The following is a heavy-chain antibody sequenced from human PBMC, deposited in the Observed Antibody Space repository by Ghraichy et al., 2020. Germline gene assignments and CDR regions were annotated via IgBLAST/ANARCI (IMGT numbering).Heavy chain of an antibody. D-gene: IGHD1-14*01. Sequence: ASVKVSCKTSGYTFSGYYIHWVRQAPGQGLEWMGWINPNGGGENHAEKFQGRVTMTRDTSINTAYMELSRLTFDDTAVYYCARDKYGPPQYYFEYWGQGTLVTVSS. CDR1: GYTFSGYY. CDR2: INPNGGGE. V-gene: IGHV1-2*02. J-gene: IGHJ4*01. CDR3: ARDKYGPPQYYFEY.